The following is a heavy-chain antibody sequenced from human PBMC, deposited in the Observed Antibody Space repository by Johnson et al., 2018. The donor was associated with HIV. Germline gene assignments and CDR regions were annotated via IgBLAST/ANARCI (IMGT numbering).Heavy chain of an antibody. CDR3: ARELGSGWGETADAFDI. Sequence: QVQLVESGGGVVQPGQSLRLSCAASGLTFSSYGMHWVRPAPGKGLECVALISYVGRNKYYADSVKGRFTISRDNSKKTLYLQMNSLRAEDTAVYYCARELGSGWGETADAFDIWGQGTMVTVSS. CDR1: GLTFSSYG. J-gene: IGHJ3*02. CDR2: ISYVGRNK. V-gene: IGHV3-30*03. D-gene: IGHD6-19*01.